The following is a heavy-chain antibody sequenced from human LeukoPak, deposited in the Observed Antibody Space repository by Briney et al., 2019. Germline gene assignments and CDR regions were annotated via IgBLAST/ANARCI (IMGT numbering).Heavy chain of an antibody. CDR2: IIPILGIA. Sequence: SVKVSCKASGGTFSSYAISWVRQAPGRGLEWMGRIIPILGIANYAQKFQGRVTITADKSTSTAYMELSSLRSEDTAVYYCARENTAYYYDSSGYYYYWGEGTLGTVSS. V-gene: IGHV1-69*04. D-gene: IGHD3-22*01. J-gene: IGHJ4*02. CDR3: ARENTAYYYDSSGYYYY. CDR1: GGTFSSYA.